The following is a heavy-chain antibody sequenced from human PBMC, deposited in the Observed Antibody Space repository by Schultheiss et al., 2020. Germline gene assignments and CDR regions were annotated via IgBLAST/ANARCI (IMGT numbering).Heavy chain of an antibody. CDR2: IWYDGSNK. CDR3: ARVGYSYGINWFDP. CDR1: GFTFDDYG. Sequence: GGSLRLSCAASGFTFDDYGMSWVRQAPGKGLEWVAVIWYDGSNKYYADSVKGRFTISRDNSKNTLYLQMNSLRAEDTALYHCARVGYSYGINWFDPWGQGTLVTVSS. D-gene: IGHD5-18*01. V-gene: IGHV3-33*08. J-gene: IGHJ5*02.